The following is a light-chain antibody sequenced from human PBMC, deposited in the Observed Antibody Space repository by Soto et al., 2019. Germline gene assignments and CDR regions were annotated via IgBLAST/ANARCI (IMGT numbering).Light chain of an antibody. CDR2: EAD. CDR3: SSYAGDSALI. V-gene: IGLV2-23*01. CDR1: RSDVGSYNF. J-gene: IGLJ2*01. Sequence: QSALTQPASVSGPPGQSISISCTGSRSDVGSYNFVSWYQLFPGKAPKLIIYEADKRPSGVSSRFSGSKSGFTASLTISGLQAEDEADYFCSSYAGDSALIFGGGTKLTVL.